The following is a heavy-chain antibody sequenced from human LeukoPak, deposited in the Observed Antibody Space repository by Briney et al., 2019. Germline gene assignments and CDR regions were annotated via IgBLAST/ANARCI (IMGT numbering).Heavy chain of an antibody. D-gene: IGHD6-19*01. CDR2: IYTSGKT. CDR1: GGSLNSYY. Sequence: SETLSLTCTVSGGSLNSYYWNWIRQPAGKGLEWIGRIYTSGKTNYNPSLKSRLTMLVDTSKSQFSLKLNSVTAADTAVYYCARDVGSSGWFDFWGQGTLLTVSS. J-gene: IGHJ5*01. CDR3: ARDVGSSGWFDF. V-gene: IGHV4-4*07.